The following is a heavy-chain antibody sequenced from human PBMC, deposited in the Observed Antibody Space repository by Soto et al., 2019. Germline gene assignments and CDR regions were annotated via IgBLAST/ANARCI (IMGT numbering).Heavy chain of an antibody. Sequence: SETLSLTCTFSGFSISSGGYYWSWIRQHPGKGLEWIGYIYYSGSTYYNPSLKSRVTISVDTSKNQFSLKLSSVTAADTAVYYCASNPSDIVVVPAALGYFDLWGRGTLVTVSS. J-gene: IGHJ2*01. V-gene: IGHV4-31*03. CDR1: GFSISSGGYY. D-gene: IGHD2-2*01. CDR2: IYYSGST. CDR3: ASNPSDIVVVPAALGYFDL.